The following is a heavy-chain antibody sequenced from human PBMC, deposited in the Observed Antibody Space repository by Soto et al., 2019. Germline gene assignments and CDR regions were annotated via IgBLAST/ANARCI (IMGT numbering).Heavy chain of an antibody. CDR3: ARSRGSTGYYYVDY. Sequence: QVQLVESGGGVVQPGTSLRLSCAASGFTFSGYAMHWVRQAPGKGLEWVAVISYDGKKMYYADSVKGRFTFSRDNSKNTLYLQMNSLRPEDTAVYLCARSRGSTGYYYVDYWGQGTPVTVSS. D-gene: IGHD3-22*01. CDR1: GFTFSGYA. CDR2: ISYDGKKM. J-gene: IGHJ4*02. V-gene: IGHV3-30*04.